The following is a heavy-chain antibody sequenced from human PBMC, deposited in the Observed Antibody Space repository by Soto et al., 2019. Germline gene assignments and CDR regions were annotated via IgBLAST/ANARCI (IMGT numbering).Heavy chain of an antibody. CDR2: ISATGGST. V-gene: IGHV3-23*01. D-gene: IGHD6-19*01. Sequence: GGSLRLSCAASGFTFDSYAMSWVRLTPAKGLEWVSGISATGGSTYYADSVKGRFTISRDNSKTTLYLQMNSLRAEDAALYYCAKDVHPGIAVAGAFFDYWGQGALVTVSS. CDR1: GFTFDSYA. J-gene: IGHJ4*02. CDR3: AKDVHPGIAVAGAFFDY.